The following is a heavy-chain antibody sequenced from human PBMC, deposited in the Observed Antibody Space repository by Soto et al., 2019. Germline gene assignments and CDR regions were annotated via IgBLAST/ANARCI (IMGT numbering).Heavy chain of an antibody. J-gene: IGHJ1*01. D-gene: IGHD3-9*01. CDR2: IYWDDDK. CDR3: AHSIRYFDRRGNFQH. Sequence: QITLKESGPTLVKPTQTLTLTCTFSGFSLSTSGVGVGWIRQPPGKALEWLALIYWDDDKRYSPSLKSMLTITKETSKNQVVLTTTNMDPVDTATYYCAHSIRYFDRRGNFQHWGQGTLVTVSS. CDR1: GFSLSTSGVG. V-gene: IGHV2-5*02.